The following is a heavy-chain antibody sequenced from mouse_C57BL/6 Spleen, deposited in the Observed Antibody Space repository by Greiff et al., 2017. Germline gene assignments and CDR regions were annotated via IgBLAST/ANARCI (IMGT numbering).Heavy chain of an antibody. CDR1: GYTFTSYW. V-gene: IGHV1-53*01. J-gene: IGHJ3*01. CDR2: INPSNGGT. Sequence: QVQLQQPGTELVKPGASVKLSCKASGYTFTSYWMHWVKQRPGPGLEWIGNINPSNGGTNYNEKFQSKATLTGDKSSSTAYMPLSSLTSEDSAVYYCAREGGNYEEWFAYWGQGTLVTVSA. CDR3: AREGGNYEEWFAY. D-gene: IGHD2-1*01.